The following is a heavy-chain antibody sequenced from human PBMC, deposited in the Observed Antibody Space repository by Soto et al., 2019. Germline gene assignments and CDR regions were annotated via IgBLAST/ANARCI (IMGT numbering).Heavy chain of an antibody. V-gene: IGHV3-30*18. J-gene: IGHJ4*02. CDR2: ISYDGSRI. CDR3: VKQHLGLDY. D-gene: IGHD7-27*01. CDR1: GFIFSNYD. Sequence: QVQLVESGGGVVQPGRSLRLSCAASGFIFSNYDMHWVRQAPGKGLEWVAVISYDGSRIYYVDSVKGRFTISRDTSKNTLSLQMNSLRPEDTALYYCVKQHLGLDYWGQGTLVTVSS.